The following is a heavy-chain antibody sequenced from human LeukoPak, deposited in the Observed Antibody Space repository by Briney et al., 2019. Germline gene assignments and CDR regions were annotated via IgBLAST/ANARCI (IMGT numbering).Heavy chain of an antibody. CDR2: IYSGGST. D-gene: IGHD5-18*01. J-gene: IGHJ4*02. CDR3: ARGFSYGYLYFDY. CDR1: GFTVSSNY. Sequence: QTGGSLRLSCAASGFTVSSNYMSWVRQAPGKGLEWVSVIYSGGSTYYADSVKGRFTIPRDNSKNTLYLQMNSLRAEDTAVYYCARGFSYGYLYFDYWGQGTLVTVSS. V-gene: IGHV3-66*01.